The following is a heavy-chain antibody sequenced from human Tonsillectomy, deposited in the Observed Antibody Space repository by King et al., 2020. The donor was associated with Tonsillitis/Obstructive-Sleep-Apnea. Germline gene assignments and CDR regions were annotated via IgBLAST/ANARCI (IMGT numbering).Heavy chain of an antibody. V-gene: IGHV3-20*04. CDR3: ARDASDCRRCGCSLVMDV. Sequence: VQLVESGGGVVRPGGSLRLSCEASGFTFDDYGMSWVRQDPGKGLEWVSGIIWNGGRTGYEESGKGRFTIYRDNAKNSLYLQMNSLRAEDTALYYCARDASDCRRCGCSLVMDVWGKRTTVTVSS. J-gene: IGHJ6*04. D-gene: IGHD2-15*01. CDR1: GFTFDDYG. CDR2: IIWNGGRT.